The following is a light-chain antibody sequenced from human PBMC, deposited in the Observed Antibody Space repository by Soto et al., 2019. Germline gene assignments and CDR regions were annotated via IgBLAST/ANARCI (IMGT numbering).Light chain of an antibody. CDR3: QKSSNWPQIN. V-gene: IGKV3-11*01. CDR1: QSVSRY. J-gene: IGKJ5*01. Sequence: CTPSLATRSFAPVSLSPLSFSSSQSVSRYLAWYQQKPGQAPRLLIYDASNRATGIPARSSGSGSGTDFTLTIRRLEPEDFAVYYCQKSSNWPQINFGKGKRREIK. CDR2: DAS.